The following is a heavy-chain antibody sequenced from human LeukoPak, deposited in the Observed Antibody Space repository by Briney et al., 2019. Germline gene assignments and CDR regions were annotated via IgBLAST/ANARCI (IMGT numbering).Heavy chain of an antibody. D-gene: IGHD6-13*01. CDR3: ASCSSWPNWYFDL. CDR2: IKQDGSEK. CDR1: GFTFSSYW. J-gene: IGHJ2*01. Sequence: GGSLRLSCAASGFTFSSYWMSWVRQAPGEGLEWVANIKQDGSEKYYVDSVKGRFTISRDNAKNSLYLQMNSLRAEDTAVYYCASCSSWPNWYFDLWGRGTLVTVSS. V-gene: IGHV3-7*01.